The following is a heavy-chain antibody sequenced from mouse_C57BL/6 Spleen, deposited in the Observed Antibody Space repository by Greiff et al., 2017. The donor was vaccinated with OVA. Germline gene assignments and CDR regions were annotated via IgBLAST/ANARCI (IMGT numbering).Heavy chain of an antibody. Sequence: VHLQQPGAALVRPGSSVKLSCQASGYTFTSYWMHWVKQRPIQGLEWIGNIDPSDSETHYNQKFKDKATLTVDKSSSTAYMQLSSLTSDDSAVYYCARSESHYYAMDYWGQGTSVTVSS. CDR1: GYTFTSYW. CDR2: IDPSDSET. CDR3: ARSESHYYAMDY. J-gene: IGHJ4*01. V-gene: IGHV1-52*01.